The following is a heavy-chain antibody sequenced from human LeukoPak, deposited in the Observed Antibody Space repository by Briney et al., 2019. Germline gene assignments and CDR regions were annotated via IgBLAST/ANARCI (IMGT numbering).Heavy chain of an antibody. Sequence: GGSLRLSCAASGFTSSDYYMSWIRQAPGKGLEWVSYIGSSDKTIYYADSVKGRFTISRDNARNSLYLQMNSLRAEDTAVYYCARRKRDCSGGSCYSRFDYWGQGTLVTVSS. V-gene: IGHV3-11*01. CDR1: GFTSSDYY. D-gene: IGHD2-15*01. CDR2: IGSSDKTI. J-gene: IGHJ4*02. CDR3: ARRKRDCSGGSCYSRFDY.